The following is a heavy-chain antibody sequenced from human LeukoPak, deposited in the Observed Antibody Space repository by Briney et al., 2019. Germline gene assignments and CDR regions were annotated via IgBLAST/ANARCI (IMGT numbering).Heavy chain of an antibody. J-gene: IGHJ4*02. D-gene: IGHD3-10*01. CDR1: GFTVSSNY. CDR3: ARDLFGRQSDY. Sequence: PGGSLRLSCAASGFTVSSNYMSWVRQAPGKGLEWVPVIYSGGSTYYADSVKGRFTISRDNSKNTLYLQMNSLRAEDTAVYYCARDLFGRQSDYWGQGTLVTVSS. V-gene: IGHV3-53*01. CDR2: IYSGGST.